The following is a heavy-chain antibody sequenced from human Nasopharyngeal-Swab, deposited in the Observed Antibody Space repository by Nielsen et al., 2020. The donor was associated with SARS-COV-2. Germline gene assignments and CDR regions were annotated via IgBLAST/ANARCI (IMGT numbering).Heavy chain of an antibody. CDR1: GGTFSSYA. J-gene: IGHJ6*02. CDR3: ARDRTGVIISYYYYYGMDV. V-gene: IGHV1-69*04. CDR2: IIPILGIA. D-gene: IGHD3-10*01. Sequence: SVKVSCKASGGTFSSYAISWVRQAPGQGIEWMGRIIPILGIANYAQKLQGRVTMTTDTSTSTAYMELRSLRSDDTAVYYCARDRTGVIISYYYYYGMDVWGQGTTVTVSS.